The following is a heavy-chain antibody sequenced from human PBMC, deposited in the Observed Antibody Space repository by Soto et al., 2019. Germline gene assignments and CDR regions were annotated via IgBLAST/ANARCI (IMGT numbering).Heavy chain of an antibody. CDR1: GGSISSSSSY. CDR3: ARRGGATIMDY. D-gene: IGHD5-12*01. Sequence: QLQLQELGPGLVKPSETLSLTCTVSGGSISSSSSYWDWIRQPPGKGLEWIGSVYYSGYTHYNPSLKSRVTISVDTSKNQFSLKLSSVTTADTAVYYCARRGGATIMDYWGQGTLVTVSS. CDR2: VYYSGYT. J-gene: IGHJ4*02. V-gene: IGHV4-39*01.